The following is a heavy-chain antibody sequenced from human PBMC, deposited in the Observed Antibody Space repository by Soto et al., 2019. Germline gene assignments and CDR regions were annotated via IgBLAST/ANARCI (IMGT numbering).Heavy chain of an antibody. CDR1: GDSVSSNSAA. J-gene: IGHJ5*02. CDR3: ARDGLRYFDWHRGFDP. Sequence: SQTLSLPCAISGDSVSSNSAAWTWIRQSPSRGLEWLGRTYYRSKWYNDYAVSVKSRITINPDTSKNQFSLQLNSVTPEDTAVYYCARDGLRYFDWHRGFDPWGQGTLVTVSS. CDR2: TYYRSKWYN. V-gene: IGHV6-1*01. D-gene: IGHD3-9*01.